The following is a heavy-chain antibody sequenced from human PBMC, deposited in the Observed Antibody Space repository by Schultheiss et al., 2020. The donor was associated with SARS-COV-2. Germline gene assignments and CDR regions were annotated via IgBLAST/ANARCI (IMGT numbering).Heavy chain of an antibody. J-gene: IGHJ6*02. CDR1: GFTFSSYA. CDR2: ISYDGSNK. Sequence: GESLKISCAASGFTFSSYAMHWVRQAPGKGLEWVAVISYDGSNKYYADSVKGRFTISRDNSKNTLYLQMNSLRVEDTAVYYCARGAAAGLYYYYYYGMDVWGQGTTVTVSS. D-gene: IGHD6-13*01. CDR3: ARGAAAGLYYYYYYGMDV. V-gene: IGHV3-30*04.